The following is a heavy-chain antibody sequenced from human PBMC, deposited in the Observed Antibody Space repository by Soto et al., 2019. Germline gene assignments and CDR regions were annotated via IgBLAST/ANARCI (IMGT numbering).Heavy chain of an antibody. Sequence: QVQLVESGGGVVQPGRSLRLSCAASGFTFSSYGMHWVRQAPGKGLEWVAVISYDGSNKYYADSVKGRFTISRDNSKNTLYLQMNSLRAEDTAVYYCAKGNQQQLAWGDVWGQGTTVTVSS. V-gene: IGHV3-30*18. D-gene: IGHD6-13*01. CDR2: ISYDGSNK. CDR3: AKGNQQQLAWGDV. J-gene: IGHJ6*02. CDR1: GFTFSSYG.